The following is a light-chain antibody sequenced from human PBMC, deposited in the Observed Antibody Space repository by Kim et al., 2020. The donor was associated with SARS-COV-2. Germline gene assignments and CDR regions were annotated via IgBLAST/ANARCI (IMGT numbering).Light chain of an antibody. CDR2: AES. CDR3: LQHHTYPPT. V-gene: IGKV1-17*01. CDR1: KESEVH. J-gene: IGKJ1*01. Sequence: CVRDRVTIGGRGSKESEVHLGWYQQKPGKAPKRVIYAESILQTGVPSRFSGSGSGTEFTLPITSLQPEDFATYYCLQHHTYPPTFGRGTKVDIK.